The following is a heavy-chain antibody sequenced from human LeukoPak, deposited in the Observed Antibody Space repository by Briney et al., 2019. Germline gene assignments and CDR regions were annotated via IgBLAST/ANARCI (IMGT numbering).Heavy chain of an antibody. J-gene: IGHJ4*02. D-gene: IGHD7-27*01. CDR1: GGSVTDYY. CDR3: ASRKLGNDY. CDR2: IYYSGT. V-gene: IGHV4-59*02. Sequence: PSETLSLTCTVSGGSVTDYYWSWIRQSPGKGLEWIGYIYYSGTSYNPALKSRVTISADTSKNQFSLKLTSVTAADTAVYYCASRKLGNDYWGQGTLVTVPS.